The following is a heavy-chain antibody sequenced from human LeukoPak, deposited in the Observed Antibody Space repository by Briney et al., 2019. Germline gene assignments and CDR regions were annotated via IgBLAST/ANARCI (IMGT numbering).Heavy chain of an antibody. Sequence: GGSLRLSCAASGFTFSSYAMHWVRQAPGKGLEYVSAISSNGGSTYYANSVKGRFTISRDNSKDTLYLQMGSLRAEDMAVYYCARVGYSGSYSDYGGQGTLVTVSA. CDR2: ISSNGGST. CDR3: ARVGYSGSYSDY. D-gene: IGHD1-26*01. CDR1: GFTFSSYA. V-gene: IGHV3-64*01. J-gene: IGHJ4*02.